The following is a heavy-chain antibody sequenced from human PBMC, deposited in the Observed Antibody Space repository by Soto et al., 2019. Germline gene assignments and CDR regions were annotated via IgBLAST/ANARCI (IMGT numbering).Heavy chain of an antibody. J-gene: IGHJ4*02. V-gene: IGHV5-51*01. CDR1: VYSFTSYW. CDR2: IYPGDSDT. CDR3: ARRRRDGYKKAQLDY. D-gene: IGHD5-12*01. Sequence: GESLKISCKGSVYSFTSYWIGCVRQMPGKGLEWMGIIYPGDSDTRYSPSFQGQVTISADKSISTAYLQWSSLKASDTAMYYCARRRRDGYKKAQLDYWGQGTLVTVSS.